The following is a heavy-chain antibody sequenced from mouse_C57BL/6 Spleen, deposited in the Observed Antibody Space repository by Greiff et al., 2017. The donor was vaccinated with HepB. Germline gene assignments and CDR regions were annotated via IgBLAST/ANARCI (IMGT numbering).Heavy chain of an antibody. CDR3: ARNYYEYDAPSWFAY. CDR2: INPNNGGT. J-gene: IGHJ3*01. Sequence: VQLQQSGPELVKPGASVKISCKASGYTFTDYYMNWVKQSHGKSLEWIGDINPNNGGTSYNQKFKGKATLTVDKSSSTAYMELRSLTSEDSAVYYCARNYYEYDAPSWFAYWGQGTLVTVSA. V-gene: IGHV1-26*01. CDR1: GYTFTDYY. D-gene: IGHD2-4*01.